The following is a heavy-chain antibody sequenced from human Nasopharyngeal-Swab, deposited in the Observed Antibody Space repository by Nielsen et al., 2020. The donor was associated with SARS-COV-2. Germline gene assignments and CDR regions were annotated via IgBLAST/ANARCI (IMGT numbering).Heavy chain of an antibody. D-gene: IGHD1-26*01. CDR2: IYYSGST. CDR3: ARGSDYRAFDI. V-gene: IGHV4-59*01. Sequence: SETLSLTCTVSGGSIITYYWSWIRQPPGKGLEWTGYIYYSGSTSYNPSLKSRVTISVDTSKNQFSLKVRSVTAADTAVYYCARGSDYRAFDIWGQGTMVTVSS. CDR1: GGSIITYY. J-gene: IGHJ3*02.